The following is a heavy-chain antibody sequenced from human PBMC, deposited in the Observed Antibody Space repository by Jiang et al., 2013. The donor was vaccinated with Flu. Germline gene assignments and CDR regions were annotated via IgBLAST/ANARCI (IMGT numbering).Heavy chain of an antibody. CDR1: GFTFSSYA. Sequence: VQLVESGGGVVQPGRSLRLSRAASGFTFSSYAMHWVRQAPGKGLEWVAVISYDGSNKYYADSVKGRFTISRDNSKNTLYLQMNSLRAEDTAVYYCARGSDPKYSSGWYV. CDR3: ARGSDPKYSSGWYV. CDR2: ISYDGSNK. V-gene: IGHV3-30-3*01. J-gene: IGHJ2*01. D-gene: IGHD6-19*01.